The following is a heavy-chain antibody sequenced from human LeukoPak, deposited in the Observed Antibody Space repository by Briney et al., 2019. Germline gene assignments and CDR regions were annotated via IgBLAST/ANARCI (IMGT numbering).Heavy chain of an antibody. J-gene: IGHJ4*02. CDR3: ARDEQWPSSRPIY. Sequence: SVKVSCKASGGTFSSYAISWVRQAPGQGLEWMGGIIPIFGTANYAQKFQGRVTITADKSTSTAYMELSSLRSEDTAVYYCARDEQWPSSRPIYWGQGTLVTVSS. CDR1: GGTFSSYA. V-gene: IGHV1-69*06. D-gene: IGHD6-19*01. CDR2: IIPIFGTA.